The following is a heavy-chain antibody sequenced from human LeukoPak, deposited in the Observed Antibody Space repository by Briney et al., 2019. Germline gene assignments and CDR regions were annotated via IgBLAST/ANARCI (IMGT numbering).Heavy chain of an antibody. CDR3: ARLPGPQTYYYDSSGLIGY. D-gene: IGHD3-22*01. CDR1: GYTFTGYY. V-gene: IGHV1-2*02. CDR2: INPNSGGT. Sequence: GASVKVSCKASGYTFTGYYMHWVRQAPGQGLEWMGWINPNSGGTNYAQKFQGRVTMTRDTSISTAYMELSRLRSDDTAVYYCARLPGPQTYYYDSSGLIGYWGQGTLVTVSS. J-gene: IGHJ4*02.